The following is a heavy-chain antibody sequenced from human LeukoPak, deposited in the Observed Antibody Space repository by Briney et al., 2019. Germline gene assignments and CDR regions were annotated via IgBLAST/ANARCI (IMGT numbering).Heavy chain of an antibody. CDR1: GFTVSSNY. CDR3: ASLGTGDYFDY. CDR2: IYSGGST. Sequence: SGGSLRLSCAASGFTVSSNYMSWVRQAPGKGLEWVSVIYSGGSTYYADSVKGRFTIPRGNSKNTLYLQMNSLRAEDTAVYYCASLGTGDYFDYWGQGTLVTVSS. D-gene: IGHD3-10*01. J-gene: IGHJ4*02. V-gene: IGHV3-53*01.